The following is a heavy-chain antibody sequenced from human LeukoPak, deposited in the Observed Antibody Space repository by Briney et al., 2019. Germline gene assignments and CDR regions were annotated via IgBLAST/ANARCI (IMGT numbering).Heavy chain of an antibody. CDR1: GYTFTSYA. CDR2: INAGNGNT. V-gene: IGHV1-3*01. D-gene: IGHD5-12*01. CDR3: ARDLGGGIVATIFAY. J-gene: IGHJ4*02. Sequence: GASVKVSCKASGYTFTSYAMHWVRQAPGQRLEWMGWINAGNGNTKYSQKFQGRVTITRDTSASTAYTELSSLRSEDTAVYYCARDLGGGIVATIFAYWGQGTLVTVSS.